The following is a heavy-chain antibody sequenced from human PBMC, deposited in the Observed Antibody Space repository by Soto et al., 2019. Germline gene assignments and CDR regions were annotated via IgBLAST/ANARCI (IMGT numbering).Heavy chain of an antibody. D-gene: IGHD3-22*01. CDR3: ARILGWSSGLAPYLNP. V-gene: IGHV2-26*01. J-gene: IGHJ5*02. CDR2: IFSNDEK. Sequence: SGPTLVNPTETLTLTCTVSGFSLSNARMGVSWIRQPPGKALEWLAHIFSNDEKSYSTSLKSRLTISKDTSKSQVVLTMTNMDPVDTATYYCARILGWSSGLAPYLNPWGQGTLVTVSS. CDR1: GFSLSNARMG.